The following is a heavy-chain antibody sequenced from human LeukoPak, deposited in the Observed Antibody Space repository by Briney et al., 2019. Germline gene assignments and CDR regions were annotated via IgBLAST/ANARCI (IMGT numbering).Heavy chain of an antibody. D-gene: IGHD6-25*01. J-gene: IGHJ5*02. CDR3: ARDGLAAATFHWFDP. CDR2: INPSGGST. Sequence: GASVKVSCKASGYTFTSYYMHWVRQAPGQGLEWMGIINPSGGSTSYAQNFQGRVTMTRDTSTSTVYMELSSLRSEDTAVYYCARDGLAAATFHWFDPWGQGTLVTVSS. CDR1: GYTFTSYY. V-gene: IGHV1-46*01.